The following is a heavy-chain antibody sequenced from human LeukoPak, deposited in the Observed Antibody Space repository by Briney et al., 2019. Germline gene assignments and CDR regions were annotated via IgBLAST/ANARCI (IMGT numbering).Heavy chain of an antibody. J-gene: IGHJ4*02. Sequence: ASVKVSCKASGYTFTGDYMHWVRQAPGQGLEWMGWINPNSGGTNYAQKFQGRVTMTRDTSISTAYMELSRLRSDDTAVYYCARGAAAGIGFDYWGQGTLVTVSS. V-gene: IGHV1-2*02. CDR3: ARGAAAGIGFDY. CDR1: GYTFTGDY. D-gene: IGHD6-13*01. CDR2: INPNSGGT.